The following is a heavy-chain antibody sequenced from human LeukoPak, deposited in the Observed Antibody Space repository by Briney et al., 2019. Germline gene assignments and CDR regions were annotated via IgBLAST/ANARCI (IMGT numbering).Heavy chain of an antibody. J-gene: IGHJ4*02. CDR1: GGSISNYY. Sequence: SETLSLTCTVSGGSISNYYWSWIRQPPGKGLEWIGFIYYSGSTNYNPSLKSRVTISVDTSKNQFSLKLSSVTAADTAVYYCARDGYSGSDALWGQGTLVTVSS. D-gene: IGHD5-12*01. V-gene: IGHV4-59*01. CDR2: IYYSGST. CDR3: ARDGYSGSDAL.